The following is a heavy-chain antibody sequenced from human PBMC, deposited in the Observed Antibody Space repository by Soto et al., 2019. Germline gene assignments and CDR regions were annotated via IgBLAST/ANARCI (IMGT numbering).Heavy chain of an antibody. CDR1: GYTFTTYY. CDR3: ARAVSTKPAPIVY. J-gene: IGHJ4*02. CDR2: ITQSSGST. V-gene: IGHV1-46*01. Sequence: QVQRVQSGAEVKNPGASVKVSCKASGYTFTTYYMHWLRQARGQGLEWMGIITQSSGSTRYEQKFQDRVTVTRDTSTGTVYMELRSLRPEDPAVYYCARAVSTKPAPIVYWGQGTLVTVSS. D-gene: IGHD4-17*01.